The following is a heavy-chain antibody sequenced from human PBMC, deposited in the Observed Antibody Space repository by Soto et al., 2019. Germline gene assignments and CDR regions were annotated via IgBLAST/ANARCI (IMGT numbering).Heavy chain of an antibody. D-gene: IGHD3-16*01. CDR1: GGTFSSYA. V-gene: IGHV1-69*01. CDR2: IIPIFGTA. CDR3: EAPWEVVLAARYYFDY. Sequence: QVQLVQSWAEVKKPGSSVKVSCKASGGTFSSYAISWVRQAPGQGLEWMGGIIPIFGTANYAQKFQGRVTITADESTSTAYMELSRLISEDTSVYYCEAPWEVVLAARYYFDYWCQGTLVTVSS. J-gene: IGHJ4*02.